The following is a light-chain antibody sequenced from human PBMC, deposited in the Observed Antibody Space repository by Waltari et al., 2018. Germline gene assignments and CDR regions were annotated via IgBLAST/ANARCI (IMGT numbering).Light chain of an antibody. CDR1: QSFNGN. Sequence: EIVMTQSPATLSVSPGDRATVSCRASQSFNGNLAWYQHKQGQAPRLLIYAASTRATGTPGRFSGGGSGTEFTLTISSLQSEDFAIYYCQQYTEWPYTFGQGTKLEIK. J-gene: IGKJ2*01. CDR3: QQYTEWPYT. CDR2: AAS. V-gene: IGKV3-15*01.